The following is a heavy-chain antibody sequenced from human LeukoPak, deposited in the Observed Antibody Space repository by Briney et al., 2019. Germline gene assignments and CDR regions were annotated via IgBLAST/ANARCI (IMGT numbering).Heavy chain of an antibody. V-gene: IGHV4-4*02. CDR2: IYHSGST. CDR3: ARGFYGSGSYSSPGFHAFDV. D-gene: IGHD3-10*01. Sequence: KPSGTLSLTCAVSGGSISSNNWWSWVRQPPGKGLEWIGEIYHSGSTDYNPSLESRVTISVDKSKNQFSLKLSSVTAADTAVYYCARGFYGSGSYSSPGFHAFDVWGQGTMVTVSS. CDR1: GGSISSNNW. J-gene: IGHJ3*01.